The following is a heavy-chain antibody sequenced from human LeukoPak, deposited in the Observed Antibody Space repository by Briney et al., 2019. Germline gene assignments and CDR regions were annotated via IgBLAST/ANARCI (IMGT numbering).Heavy chain of an antibody. CDR2: ISGSGGST. CDR3: ARDSDRTRWFGELSYFDY. J-gene: IGHJ4*02. Sequence: PGGSLRLSCAASGFTFSSYAMSWVRQAPGKGLEWVSAISGSGGSTYYADSVKGRFTISRDNSKNTLYLQMNSLRAEDTAVYYCARDSDRTRWFGELSYFDYWGQGTLVTVSS. CDR1: GFTFSSYA. D-gene: IGHD3-10*01. V-gene: IGHV3-23*01.